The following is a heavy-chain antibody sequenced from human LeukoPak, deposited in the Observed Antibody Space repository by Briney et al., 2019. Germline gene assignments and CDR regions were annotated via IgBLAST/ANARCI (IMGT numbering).Heavy chain of an antibody. V-gene: IGHV4-59*01. CDR1: GGSISSYY. D-gene: IGHD3-10*01. J-gene: IGHJ6*02. CDR2: IYYSGST. CDR3: ARDLRMVRGIGDGMDV. Sequence: SETLSLTCTVSGGSISSYYWSWIRQPPGKGLEWIGYIYYSGSTNYNPSLKSRVTISVDTSKNQFSLKLSSVTAADTAVYYCARDLRMVRGIGDGMDVWGQGTTVTVSS.